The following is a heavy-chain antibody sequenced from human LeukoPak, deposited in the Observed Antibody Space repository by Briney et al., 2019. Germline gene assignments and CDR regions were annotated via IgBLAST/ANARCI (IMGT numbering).Heavy chain of an antibody. CDR3: ARGQYDFWSGYYSNRRQIYYYYGMDV. D-gene: IGHD3-3*01. CDR1: GFTFTSSA. V-gene: IGHV1-58*01. CDR2: IVVGSGNT. Sequence: GASVKVSCKASGFTFTSSAVQWVRQARGQRLEWIGWIVVGSGNTNYAQKFQGRVTITADESTSTAYMELSSLRSEDTAVYYCARGQYDFWSGYYSNRRQIYYYYGMDVWGQGTTVTVSS. J-gene: IGHJ6*02.